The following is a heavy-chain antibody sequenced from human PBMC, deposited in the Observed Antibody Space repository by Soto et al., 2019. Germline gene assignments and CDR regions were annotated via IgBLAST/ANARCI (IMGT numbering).Heavy chain of an antibody. CDR3: ARVRYYDSGSSINWFDP. CDR1: GFTFDDYG. Sequence: PGGSLRLSCAASGFTFDDYGMSWVRQAPGKGLEWVSGINWNGGSTGYADSVKGRFTISRDNAKNSLYLQMNSLRAEDTAVYYCARVRYYDSGSSINWFDPWGQGTLVTVSS. J-gene: IGHJ5*02. CDR2: INWNGGST. V-gene: IGHV3-20*04. D-gene: IGHD3-10*01.